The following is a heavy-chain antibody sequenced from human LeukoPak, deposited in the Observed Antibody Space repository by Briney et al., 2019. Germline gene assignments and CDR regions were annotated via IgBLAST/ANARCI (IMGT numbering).Heavy chain of an antibody. CDR1: GFTFSNAW. CDR3: TTIRDYGDYSFDY. CDR2: IKSKTDGGTA. D-gene: IGHD4-17*01. J-gene: IGHJ4*02. Sequence: GGSPILSCAASGFTFSNAWITWVRQAPGRGLEWVGRIKSKTDGGTADYAAPVKGRFSISRDDSKNTLYLQMNSLKTEDTAVYYCTTIRDYGDYSFDYWGQGTLVTVSS. V-gene: IGHV3-15*01.